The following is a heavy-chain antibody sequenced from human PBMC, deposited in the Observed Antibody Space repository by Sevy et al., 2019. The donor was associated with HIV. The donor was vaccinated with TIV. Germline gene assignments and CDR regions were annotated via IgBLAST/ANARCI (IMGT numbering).Heavy chain of an antibody. CDR3: SFPHRGLRTDGGDYLDY. Sequence: GGSLRLSCEASGFTFANAWMIWVRQGPGKRLEWVAHLKRSVDGGTTDYAAAVKGRFTISRDDSKDTMYLQMNDLKMHDTAAYYCSFPHRGLRTDGGDYLDYWGQGTLVTVSS. J-gene: IGHJ4*02. D-gene: IGHD2-21*01. CDR1: GFTFANAW. CDR2: LKRSVDGGTT. V-gene: IGHV3-15*01.